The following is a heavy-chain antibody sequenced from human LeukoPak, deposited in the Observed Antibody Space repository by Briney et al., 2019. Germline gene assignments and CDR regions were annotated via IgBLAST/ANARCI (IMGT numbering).Heavy chain of an antibody. CDR1: GYTFTSYG. CDR3: ARDQGSVSVFDFWSGYFSHFDY. CDR2: ISAYNGNT. Sequence: ASVKVSCKASGYTFTSYGISWVRQAPGQGLEWMGWISAYNGNTNYAQKLQGGVTMTTDTSTSTAYMELRSLRSDDTAVYYCARDQGSVSVFDFWSGYFSHFDYWGQGTLVTVSS. J-gene: IGHJ4*02. D-gene: IGHD3-3*01. V-gene: IGHV1-18*01.